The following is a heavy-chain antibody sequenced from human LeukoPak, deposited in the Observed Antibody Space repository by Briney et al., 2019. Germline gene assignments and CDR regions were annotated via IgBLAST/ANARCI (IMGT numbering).Heavy chain of an antibody. CDR2: IYYSGST. D-gene: IGHD2-21*02. J-gene: IGHJ3*02. Sequence: SETLSLTCTVSGGSSSGYYWSWIRQPPGKGLECIGYIYYSGSTNYNPSLKSRVTISIDTSKNQFSLTLSSVTAADTAVYYCARRVVVTAQLRDGFDIWGQGTMVTVSS. V-gene: IGHV4-59*08. CDR3: ARRVVVTAQLRDGFDI. CDR1: GGSSSGYY.